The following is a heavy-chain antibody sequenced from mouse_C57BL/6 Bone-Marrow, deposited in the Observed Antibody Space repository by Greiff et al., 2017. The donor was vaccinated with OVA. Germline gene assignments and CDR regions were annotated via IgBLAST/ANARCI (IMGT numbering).Heavy chain of an antibody. V-gene: IGHV5-15*01. D-gene: IGHD1-1*01. Sequence: EVHLVESGGGLVQPGGSLKLSCAASGFTFSDYGMAWVRQAPRKGPEWVAFISNLAYSIYYADTVTGRFTISRENAKNTLYREMSSLRSEDTAMYYCARQERSSYWYYFDYWGQGTTLTVSS. CDR3: ARQERSSYWYYFDY. CDR1: GFTFSDYG. J-gene: IGHJ2*01. CDR2: ISNLAYSI.